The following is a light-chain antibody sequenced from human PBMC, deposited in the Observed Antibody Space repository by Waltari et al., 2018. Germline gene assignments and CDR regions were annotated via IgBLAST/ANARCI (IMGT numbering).Light chain of an antibody. V-gene: IGKV1-9*01. CDR2: AAS. CDR3: QQLRA. Sequence: IQLTQSPSSLSASVGDRVTITCRASQGISSYLAWYQQKPGKAPKLLIYAASTLQSGVPSRFSGSGSGTDFTLTISSLQPDDFATYYCQQLRAFGQGTKVEIK. J-gene: IGKJ1*01. CDR1: QGISSY.